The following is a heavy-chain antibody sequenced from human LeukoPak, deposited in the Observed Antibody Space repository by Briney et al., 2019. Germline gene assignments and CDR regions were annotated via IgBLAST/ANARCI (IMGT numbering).Heavy chain of an antibody. J-gene: IGHJ4*02. CDR3: ARDPGDYYDSSGYFDY. CDR2: IYYSGST. CDR1: GGSISSYY. D-gene: IGHD3-22*01. V-gene: IGHV4-59*01. Sequence: PSETLSLTCTVPGGSISSYYWSWIRQPPGKGLEWIGYIYYSGSTNYNPSLKSRVTISVDTSKNQFSLKLSSVTAADTAVYYCARDPGDYYDSSGYFDYWGQGNLVTVSS.